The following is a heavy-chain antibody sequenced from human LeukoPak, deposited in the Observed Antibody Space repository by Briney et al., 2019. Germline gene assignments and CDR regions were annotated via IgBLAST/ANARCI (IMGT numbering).Heavy chain of an antibody. Sequence: PGGSLRLSCAASGFTFSSYSMNWVRQAPGKGLEWVSSISSSSSYIYYADSVKGRFTISRDNAKNSLYLQMNSLRAEDTAVYYCARASLYSSSWPNPDIDYWGQGTLVTVSS. D-gene: IGHD6-13*01. J-gene: IGHJ4*02. CDR2: ISSSSSYI. CDR3: ARASLYSSSWPNPDIDY. CDR1: GFTFSSYS. V-gene: IGHV3-21*01.